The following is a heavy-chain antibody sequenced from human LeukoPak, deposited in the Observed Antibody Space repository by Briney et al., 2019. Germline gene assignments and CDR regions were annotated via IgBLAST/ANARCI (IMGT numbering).Heavy chain of an antibody. J-gene: IGHJ5*02. CDR2: ISAYNGNT. D-gene: IGHD2-2*01. CDR1: GYTFTSYG. CDR3: ARVKLGYCSSNSCYGWFDP. V-gene: IGHV1-18*01. Sequence: ASVKVSCKASGYTFTSYGISWVRQAPGQGLEWMGWISAYNGNTNYAQKLQGRVTMTTDTSTSTAYMELSSLRSEDTAVYYCARVKLGYCSSNSCYGWFDPWGQGTLVTVSS.